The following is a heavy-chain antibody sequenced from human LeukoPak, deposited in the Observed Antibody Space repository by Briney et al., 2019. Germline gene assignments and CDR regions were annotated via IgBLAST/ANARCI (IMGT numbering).Heavy chain of an antibody. Sequence: PGGSLRLSCAASGFTFSSYAMSWVRQAPGKGLEWVSDINGSGGSTYYADSVKGRFTISRDNSKNTLYLQMNSLRAEDTAVYYCAKGRFDWPWYFDLWGRGTLVTVSS. CDR1: GFTFSSYA. J-gene: IGHJ2*01. CDR2: INGSGGST. D-gene: IGHD3-9*01. CDR3: AKGRFDWPWYFDL. V-gene: IGHV3-23*01.